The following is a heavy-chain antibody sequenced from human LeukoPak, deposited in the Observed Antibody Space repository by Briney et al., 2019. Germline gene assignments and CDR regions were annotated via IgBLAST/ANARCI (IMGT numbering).Heavy chain of an antibody. D-gene: IGHD1-26*01. CDR2: VFYSGST. V-gene: IGHV4-59*01. CDR1: GASISDYF. Sequence: PSETLSLTCTISGASISDYFWSWVRQPPGKGRDWIGYVFYSGSTTYNPSLNSRVTISMDTSRSQFSLRLSSVTAADTAVYYCASFSGSYFFDYWGPGNLVTVSS. J-gene: IGHJ4*02. CDR3: ASFSGSYFFDY.